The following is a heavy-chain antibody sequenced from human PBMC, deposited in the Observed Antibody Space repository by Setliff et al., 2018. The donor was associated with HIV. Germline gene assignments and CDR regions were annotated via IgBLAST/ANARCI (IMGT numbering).Heavy chain of an antibody. V-gene: IGHV4-59*11. Sequence: SETLSLTCTVSGGSISSHFWSWIRQPPGKGLEWIGSIYYSGSTNYNPALKSRVTISGDTSNNQFSLNLTSVTTADTAVYYCARPVSKNFYGMDVWGQGTTVTVSS. CDR1: GGSISSHF. J-gene: IGHJ6*02. CDR2: IYYSGST. CDR3: ARPVSKNFYGMDV.